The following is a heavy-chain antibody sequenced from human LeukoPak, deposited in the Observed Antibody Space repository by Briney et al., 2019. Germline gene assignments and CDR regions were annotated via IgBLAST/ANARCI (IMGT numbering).Heavy chain of an antibody. V-gene: IGHV1-24*01. D-gene: IGHD3-22*01. Sequence: ASVKVSCKVSGYTLTGLSMHWVRQAPGKGLEWMGGFDPEDGETIYAQKFQGRVTMTEDTSTDTAYMELSSLRSEDTAVYYCATDRRALTYYYDSSGYYGWGQGTLVTVSS. J-gene: IGHJ4*02. CDR1: GYTLTGLS. CDR3: ATDRRALTYYYDSSGYYG. CDR2: FDPEDGET.